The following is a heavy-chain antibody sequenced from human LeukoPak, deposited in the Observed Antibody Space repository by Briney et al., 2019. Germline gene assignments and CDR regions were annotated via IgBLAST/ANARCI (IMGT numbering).Heavy chain of an antibody. CDR2: ISGSGGGT. D-gene: IGHD1-26*01. Sequence: GGSLRHSCAASGFTFNSYAMSWVRQAPEKGLDWVATISGSGGGTYYADSVRGRFTISRDDSKNTLYLQMNSLRAEDTAVYYCAKDLGRYRNNYFDYWGQGTLVTVSS. CDR3: AKDLGRYRNNYFDY. CDR1: GFTFNSYA. J-gene: IGHJ4*02. V-gene: IGHV3-23*01.